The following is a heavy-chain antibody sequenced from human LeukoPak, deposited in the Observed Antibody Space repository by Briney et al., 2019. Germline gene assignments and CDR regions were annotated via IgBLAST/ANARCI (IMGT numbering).Heavy chain of an antibody. Sequence: SVKVCCKASGGTFSSYAISWVRQAPGQGLEWMGRIIPIFGTANYAQKFQGRVTITTDESTSTAYMELSSLRSEYTAVYYCARENYEILTGLGDYFDYWGQGTLVTVSS. D-gene: IGHD3-9*01. J-gene: IGHJ4*02. CDR3: ARENYEILTGLGDYFDY. CDR1: GGTFSSYA. CDR2: IIPIFGTA. V-gene: IGHV1-69*05.